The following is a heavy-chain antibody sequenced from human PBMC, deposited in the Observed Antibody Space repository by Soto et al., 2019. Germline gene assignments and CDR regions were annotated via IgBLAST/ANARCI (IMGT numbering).Heavy chain of an antibody. CDR2: INPSGGST. Sequence: QVQLVQSGAEVKKPGASVKVSCKASGYTFTSYYMHWVRQAPGQGLEWMGIINPSGGSTSYAQKFHGRINMNGGTTTSTIYMGLSSLRSEDTAVYYCARDTVWWELLGPHFDYWGQGNPVPV. D-gene: IGHD1-26*01. CDR3: ARDTVWWELLGPHFDY. J-gene: IGHJ4*02. CDR1: GYTFTSYY. V-gene: IGHV1-46*01.